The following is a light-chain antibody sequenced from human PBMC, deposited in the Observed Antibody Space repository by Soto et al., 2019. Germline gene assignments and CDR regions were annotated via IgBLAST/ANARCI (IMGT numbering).Light chain of an antibody. V-gene: IGKV3-20*01. CDR3: HQYGTAPLT. CDR1: QSVAANY. CDR2: GAS. J-gene: IGKJ3*01. Sequence: EVVLTQSPGTLSLSPGERATLSCRASQSVAANYLAWYQQKRGRAPRPLIYGASSRATGIPDRFSGSGSGTDFTLTISRLEPEDFSVYYCHQYGTAPLTFGPGTKVDIK.